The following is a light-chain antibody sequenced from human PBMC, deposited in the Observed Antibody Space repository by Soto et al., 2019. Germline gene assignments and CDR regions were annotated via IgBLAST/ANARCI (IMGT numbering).Light chain of an antibody. CDR1: QTIDNT. CDR2: DTS. Sequence: EIVMTQSPATPSLSPGERATLSCRASQTIDNTLAWYQRKPGQSPRLLIYDTSNRATGIPARFSGSGSETDFTLTISSLEPEDFAVYYCQQYNDWPRTFGQGTKVDIK. J-gene: IGKJ1*01. CDR3: QQYNDWPRT. V-gene: IGKV3D-15*01.